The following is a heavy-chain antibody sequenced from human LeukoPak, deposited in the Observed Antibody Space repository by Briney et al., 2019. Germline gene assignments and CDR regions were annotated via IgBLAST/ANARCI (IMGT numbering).Heavy chain of an antibody. V-gene: IGHV1-18*01. D-gene: IGHD3-16*02. CDR3: ARAKPYYDYVWGSYRPTHFDY. Sequence: ASVKVSCKASGYTFTSYGISWVRQAPGQGLEWMGWISAYNVNTNYAQKLQGRVTMTTDTSTSTAYMELRSLRSDDTAVYYCARAKPYYDYVWGSYRPTHFDYWGQGTLVTVSS. CDR2: ISAYNVNT. J-gene: IGHJ4*02. CDR1: GYTFTSYG.